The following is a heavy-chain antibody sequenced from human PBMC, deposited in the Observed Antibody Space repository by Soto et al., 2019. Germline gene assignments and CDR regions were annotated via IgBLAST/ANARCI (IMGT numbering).Heavy chain of an antibody. CDR3: ARRWGRSFDY. CDR1: GCSISSGGYY. D-gene: IGHD2-15*01. J-gene: IGHJ4*02. V-gene: IGHV4-61*08. Sequence: TSETLSLTCTVSGCSISSGGYYWSWIRQHPGKGLEWIGYIYYSGSTNYNPSLKSRVTISVDTSKNQFSLKLSSVTAADTAVYYCARRWGRSFDYWGQGTLVTVSS. CDR2: IYYSGST.